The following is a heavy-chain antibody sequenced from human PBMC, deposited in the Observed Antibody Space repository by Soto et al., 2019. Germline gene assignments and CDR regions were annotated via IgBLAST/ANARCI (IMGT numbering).Heavy chain of an antibody. V-gene: IGHV3-23*01. D-gene: IGHD3-16*01. J-gene: IGHJ6*02. CDR1: GFTFSSYA. CDR2: ISGSGGST. CDR3: ATTLIKGGHYYYGMDV. Sequence: PGGSLRLSCAASGFTFSSYAMSWVRQAPGKGLEWVSAISGSGGSTYYADSVKGRFTISRDNSKNTLYLQMNSLRAEDTAVYYCATTLIKGGHYYYGMDVWGQGTTVTVSS.